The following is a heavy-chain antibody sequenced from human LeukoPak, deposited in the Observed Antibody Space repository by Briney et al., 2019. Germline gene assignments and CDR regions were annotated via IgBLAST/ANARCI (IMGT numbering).Heavy chain of an antibody. V-gene: IGHV3-7*01. D-gene: IGHD1-1*01. CDR3: ARDGDSWNDFDN. CDR2: IRKDGRRM. Sequence: PGGSLRLSCIASGFSFSTYCMTWVRQAPGKGLEWVGNIRKDGRRMQYVDSVKGRFTISRDNTKNSLYLQMSSLRVEDTGVYYCARDGDSWNDFDNWGQGTLVTVSS. J-gene: IGHJ4*02. CDR1: GFSFSTYC.